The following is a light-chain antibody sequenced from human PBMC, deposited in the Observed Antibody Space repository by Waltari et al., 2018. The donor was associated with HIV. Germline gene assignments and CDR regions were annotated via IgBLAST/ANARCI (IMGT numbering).Light chain of an antibody. CDR2: EIT. CDR3: SSYTRSSALV. J-gene: IGLJ2*01. V-gene: IGLV2-14*03. CDR1: NSDVGGYNY. Sequence: QSVLTQPASVSGSPGQSITLSCTGSNSDVGGYNYFSWYQQYPGNSPRLIIYEITNRPSGISSRFSGSKSGNTASLTISGLQAEDEADYYCSSYTRSSALVFGGGTKLTVL.